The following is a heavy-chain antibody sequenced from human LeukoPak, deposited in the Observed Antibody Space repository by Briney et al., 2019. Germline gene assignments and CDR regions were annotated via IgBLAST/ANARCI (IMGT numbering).Heavy chain of an antibody. CDR1: GFTFSSYE. Sequence: GGSLRLSCAASGFTFSSYEMNWVRQAPGKGLEWVSYISSSGSAIYYADSVRGRFTISRDNAENSLFLQMNSLRAGDTAVYYCAKLIGGSMAFDIWGQGTMVTVSS. CDR3: AKLIGGSMAFDI. D-gene: IGHD3-16*01. V-gene: IGHV3-48*03. J-gene: IGHJ3*02. CDR2: ISSSGSAI.